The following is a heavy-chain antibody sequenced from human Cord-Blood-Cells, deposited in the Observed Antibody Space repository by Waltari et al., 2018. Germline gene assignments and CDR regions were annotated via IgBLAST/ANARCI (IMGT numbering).Heavy chain of an antibody. V-gene: IGHV1-69*01. D-gene: IGHD2-21*02. CDR2: IIPIFGTA. CDR3: ARDQGGAHCGGDCYFAY. Sequence: QVQLVQSGAEVKKPGPSVKVSCKASGGTFSSYAISWVRQAPGQGLEWMGGIIPIFGTANYAQKFQGRVTITADESTSTAYMELSSLRSEDTAVYYCARDQGGAHCGGDCYFAYWGQGTLVTVSS. J-gene: IGHJ4*02. CDR1: GGTFSSYA.